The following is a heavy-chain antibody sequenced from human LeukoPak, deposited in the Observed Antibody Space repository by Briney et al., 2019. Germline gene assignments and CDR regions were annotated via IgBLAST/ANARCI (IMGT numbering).Heavy chain of an antibody. V-gene: IGHV4-59*01. Sequence: KPSETLSLTCTVSGDSISSYYWSWIRQPPGKGLEWIGYIYYSGSTNYNPSLKSRVTISVDTSKNQFSLKLSSVTAADTAVYYCARHGRYSNWFDLWGQGTLVTVSS. CDR2: IYYSGST. CDR3: ARHGRYSNWFDL. D-gene: IGHD1-14*01. J-gene: IGHJ5*02. CDR1: GDSISSYY.